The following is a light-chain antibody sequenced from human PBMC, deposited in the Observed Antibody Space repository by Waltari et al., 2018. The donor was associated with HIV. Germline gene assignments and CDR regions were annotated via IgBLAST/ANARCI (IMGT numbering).Light chain of an antibody. V-gene: IGLV1-47*01. CDR3: AAWDDSLSGRV. CDR2: RND. Sequence: QSVLTQSPSASGTPGQTVTISCSGSSSNIGTNYVYWYQQFTGTAPELLIYRNDQRPSGVPDRFSASKSGTSASLAISGLRSDDEAHYYCAAWDDSLSGRVFGGGTKLTVL. CDR1: SSNIGTNY. J-gene: IGLJ2*01.